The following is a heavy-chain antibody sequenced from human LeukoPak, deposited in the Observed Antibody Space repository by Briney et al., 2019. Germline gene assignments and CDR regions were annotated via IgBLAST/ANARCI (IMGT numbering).Heavy chain of an antibody. CDR3: ARDQTGGYPGRGDYDP. CDR2: INPNSGGT. Sequence: ASVKVSCKASGYTFTCYYMHWVRQAPGQGLEWMGWINPNSGGTNYAQKFQGRVTMTRDTSISTAYMELSRLRSDDTAVYYCARDQTGGYPGRGDYDPWGQGTLVTVSS. D-gene: IGHD5-12*01. J-gene: IGHJ5*02. V-gene: IGHV1-2*02. CDR1: GYTFTCYY.